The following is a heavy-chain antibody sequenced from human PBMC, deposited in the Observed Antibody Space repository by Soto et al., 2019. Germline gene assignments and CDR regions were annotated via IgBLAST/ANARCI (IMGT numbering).Heavy chain of an antibody. CDR2: INAGNGNT. CDR3: ARSGGNYYDSSGYYPNDY. CDR1: GYTFTSYA. D-gene: IGHD3-22*01. J-gene: IGHJ4*02. Sequence: ASVKVSCKASGYTFTSYAMYWVRQAPGQRREWMGWINAGNGNTKYSQKFQGRVTITRDTSASTAYMELSSLRSEDTAVYYCARSGGNYYDSSGYYPNDYWGQGTLVTVSS. V-gene: IGHV1-3*01.